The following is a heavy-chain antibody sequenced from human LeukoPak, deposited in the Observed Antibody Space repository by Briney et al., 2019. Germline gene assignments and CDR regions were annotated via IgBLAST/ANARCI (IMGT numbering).Heavy chain of an antibody. J-gene: IGHJ2*01. CDR2: ISYDESNQ. D-gene: IGHD6-19*01. CDR1: GFTFSNYG. CDR3: AKDRSGLNWYFDL. V-gene: IGHV3-30*18. Sequence: GGSLRLSCAASGFTFSNYGMHWVRQAPGKGLEWVAIISYDESNQYYTDSVKGRFTISRDNSKNTLYLQINSLRAEDTAVYFCAKDRSGLNWYFDLWGRGTRVTVSS.